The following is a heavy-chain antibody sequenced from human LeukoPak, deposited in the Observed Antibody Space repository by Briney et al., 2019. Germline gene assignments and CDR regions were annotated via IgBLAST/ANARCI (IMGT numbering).Heavy chain of an antibody. Sequence: SETLSLTCAVSGYSISSGYYWGWIRQPPGKGLEWIGSIYHSGSTYYNPSLKSRVTISVDTSKNQFSLKLSSVTAADTAVYYCASIRLGYCSSTSCSRWGYYFDYWGQATLVTVSS. J-gene: IGHJ4*02. CDR1: GYSISSGYY. CDR2: IYHSGST. CDR3: ASIRLGYCSSTSCSRWGYYFDY. V-gene: IGHV4-38-2*01. D-gene: IGHD2-2*01.